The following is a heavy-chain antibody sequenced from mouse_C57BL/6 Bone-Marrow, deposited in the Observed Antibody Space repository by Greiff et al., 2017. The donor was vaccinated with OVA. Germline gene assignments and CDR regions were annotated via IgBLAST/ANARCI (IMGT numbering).Heavy chain of an antibody. CDR1: GYAFTNYL. D-gene: IGHD1-1*01. Sequence: VQLQQSGAELVRPGTSVKVSCKASGYAFTNYLIEWVKQRPGQGLEWIGVINPGSGGTNYNEKFKGKATLTADKSSSTAYMQRSSLTSEDSAVYFCARSIITTVVAKAMDDWGQGTSVTVSS. CDR2: INPGSGGT. CDR3: ARSIITTVVAKAMDD. J-gene: IGHJ4*01. V-gene: IGHV1-54*01.